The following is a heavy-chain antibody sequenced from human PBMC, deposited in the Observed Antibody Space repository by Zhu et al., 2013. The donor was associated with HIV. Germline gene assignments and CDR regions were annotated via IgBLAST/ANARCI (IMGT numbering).Heavy chain of an antibody. J-gene: IGHJ4*02. CDR1: GFTFSSYA. CDR3: AKAGLTYYYDSSGQYYFDY. CDR2: ISGSGGST. D-gene: IGHD3-22*01. Sequence: EVQLLESGGGLVQPGGSLRLSCAASGFTFSSYAMSWVRQAPGKGLEWVSAISGSGGSTYYADSVKGRFTISRDNSKNTLYLQMNSLRAEDTTVYYCAKAGLTYYYDSSGQYYFDYWGQETLVTVSS. V-gene: IGHV3-23*01.